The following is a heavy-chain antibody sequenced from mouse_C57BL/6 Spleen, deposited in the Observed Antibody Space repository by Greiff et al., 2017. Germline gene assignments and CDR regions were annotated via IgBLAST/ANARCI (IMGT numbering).Heavy chain of an antibody. Sequence: QVHVMQSGPGLVAPSQSLSITCTVSGFSLTSSGVDWVRQPPGKGLEWLGVFGGGGITNYNSAPMSRLSISKDKSKSQVFLKMNSLQTDDTAMYYCAKHDYDDYAMDYWGQGTSVTVSS. J-gene: IGHJ4*01. CDR2: FGGGGIT. V-gene: IGHV2-9*01. CDR1: GFSLTSSG. CDR3: AKHDYDDYAMDY. D-gene: IGHD2-4*01.